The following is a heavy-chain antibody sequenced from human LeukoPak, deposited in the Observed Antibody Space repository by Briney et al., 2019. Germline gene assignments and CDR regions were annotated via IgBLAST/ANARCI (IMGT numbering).Heavy chain of an antibody. CDR1: GFTISSYA. CDR2: ISATADYT. CDR3: AKDPGYDFWTRGDY. D-gene: IGHD3-3*01. Sequence: GGSLRLSCAASGFTISSYAVGWVRQAPGKGLAWVSAISATADYTYYADSVKGRFTISRDNSKNTLYLQMNSLRAEDTAVYYCAKDPGYDFWTRGDYWGQGTLVTVSS. V-gene: IGHV3-23*01. J-gene: IGHJ4*02.